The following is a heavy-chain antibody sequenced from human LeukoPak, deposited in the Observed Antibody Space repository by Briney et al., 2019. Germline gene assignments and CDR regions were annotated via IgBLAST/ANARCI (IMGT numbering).Heavy chain of an antibody. D-gene: IGHD3-22*01. Sequence: GGSLRLSCAASGFTFSSYEMNWVRQAPGKGLEWVSYISSSGSTIYYAGSVKGRFTISRDNAKNSLYLQMNSLRAEDTAVYYCARDVGYDSSGGTDDAFDIWGQGTMVTVSS. CDR3: ARDVGYDSSGGTDDAFDI. CDR1: GFTFSSYE. CDR2: ISSSGSTI. J-gene: IGHJ3*02. V-gene: IGHV3-48*03.